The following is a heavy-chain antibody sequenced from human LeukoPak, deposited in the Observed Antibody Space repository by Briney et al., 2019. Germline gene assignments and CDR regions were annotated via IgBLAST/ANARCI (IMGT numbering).Heavy chain of an antibody. D-gene: IGHD2-2*01. Sequence: PGGSLRLSCAASGFSFSSYWMTWIRQSPEKGLEWVALIKEDGTVKYYVDSVKGRFTISRDNAKNSVYLQMNDVRVEDTAVYYCVGEAPGYWGQGALVTVSS. CDR2: IKEDGTVK. CDR3: VGEAPGY. V-gene: IGHV3-7*01. CDR1: GFSFSSYW. J-gene: IGHJ4*02.